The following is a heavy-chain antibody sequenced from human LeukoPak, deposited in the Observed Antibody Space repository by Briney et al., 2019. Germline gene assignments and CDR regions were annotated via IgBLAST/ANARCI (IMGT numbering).Heavy chain of an antibody. V-gene: IGHV1-69*05. CDR2: IIPIFGTA. CDR3: ARAGLYYYDSSGYHRDPYYFDY. D-gene: IGHD3-22*01. CDR1: GGTFSSYA. Sequence: SVKVSCKASGGTFSSYAISWVRQAPGQGLEWMGGIIPIFGTANYAQKFQGRVTITTDESTSTAYMELSSLRSEDTAVYYCARAGLYYYDSSGYHRDPYYFDYWGQGTLVTVSS. J-gene: IGHJ4*02.